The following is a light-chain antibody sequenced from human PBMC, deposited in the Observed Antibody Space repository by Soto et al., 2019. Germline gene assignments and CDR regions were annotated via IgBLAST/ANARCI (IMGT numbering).Light chain of an antibody. V-gene: IGKV1-5*01. CDR1: QTISNW. CDR2: DAS. J-gene: IGKJ1*01. CDR3: QQYKSYSPRT. Sequence: DVQITQSPATLSASVGDRVTITCRASQTISNWLARYQQRPGKAPQLLISDASRLESGVPSRFSGSGSGTEFTLTISSLQPDDSATYYCQQYKSYSPRTFGQGTKVDIK.